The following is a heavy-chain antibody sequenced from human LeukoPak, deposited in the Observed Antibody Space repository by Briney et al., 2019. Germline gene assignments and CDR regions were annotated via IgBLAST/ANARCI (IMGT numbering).Heavy chain of an antibody. D-gene: IGHD3-10*01. CDR3: AKDPVWDYGSGSSSSYFDS. CDR1: GFTFRSYG. J-gene: IGHJ4*02. Sequence: GGSLRLSCAASGFTFRSYGMHWVRQAPGEGLEWVGVIWYDGSNKNHAAAVKGRFTISRENSKNTLYLQMNSLRAEGTAVYYCAKDPVWDYGSGSSSSYFDSWGQGTLVTVSS. CDR2: IWYDGSNK. V-gene: IGHV3-30*02.